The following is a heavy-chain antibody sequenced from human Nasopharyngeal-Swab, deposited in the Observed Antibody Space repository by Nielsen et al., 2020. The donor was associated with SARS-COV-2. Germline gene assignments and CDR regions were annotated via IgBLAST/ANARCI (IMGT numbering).Heavy chain of an antibody. J-gene: IGHJ4*02. CDR3: ARGLIGYSYGVDY. Sequence: GESLKISCAASGFTVSSNYMSWVRQAPGKGLEWVSVIYSGDSTDYADSVKGRFPVSRDNSKNTLFLQMNSLRAEDTALYYCARGLIGYSYGVDYWGQGTPVTVSS. CDR2: IYSGDST. CDR1: GFTVSSNY. D-gene: IGHD5-18*01. V-gene: IGHV3-53*01.